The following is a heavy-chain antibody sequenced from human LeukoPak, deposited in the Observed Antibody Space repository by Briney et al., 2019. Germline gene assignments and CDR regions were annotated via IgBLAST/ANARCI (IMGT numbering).Heavy chain of an antibody. CDR2: IWYDGSTK. J-gene: IGHJ1*01. D-gene: IGHD6-19*01. CDR3: TRDIRGYSGGWYLPSGYFQH. CDR1: GFTFSSYG. V-gene: IGHV3-33*01. Sequence: GSLRLSCAASGFTFSSYGMHWVRQAPDKGLEWVAVIWYDGSTKYNADSVKGRFTISRDNSKNTLYLQMNSLRAEDTAVYYCTRDIRGYSGGWYLPSGYFQHWGQGTLVTVSS.